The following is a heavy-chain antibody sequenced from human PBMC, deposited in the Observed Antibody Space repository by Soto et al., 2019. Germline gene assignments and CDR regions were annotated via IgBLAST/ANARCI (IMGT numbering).Heavy chain of an antibody. CDR1: GFTFSSYA. CDR3: AKDLREGSGSYWGYY. J-gene: IGHJ4*02. V-gene: IGHV3-23*01. D-gene: IGHD1-26*01. CDR2: ISGSGGST. Sequence: EVQLLESGGGSVQPGGSLRLSCAASGFTFSSYAMSWVRQAPGKGLEWVSAISGSGGSTYYADSVKGRFTISRDNSKNTLYLQMNSLRAEDTAVYYCAKDLREGSGSYWGYYWGQGTLVTVSS.